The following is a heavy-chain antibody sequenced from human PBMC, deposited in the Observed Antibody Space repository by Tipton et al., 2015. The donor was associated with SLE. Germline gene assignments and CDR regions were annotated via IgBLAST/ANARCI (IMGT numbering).Heavy chain of an antibody. CDR3: ARDMRDNYGRSGYYSRDY. J-gene: IGHJ4*02. Sequence: QLVQSGAEVKKPGASVKVSCKASGYTFASYGISWVRQAPGQGLEWMGWISAYNGDTNYGQKLQGRVILTTDTSAAIAYMELGSLTSDDTAVYFCARDMRDNYGRSGYYSRDYWGQGTLVTVSS. D-gene: IGHD3-22*01. V-gene: IGHV1-18*01. CDR2: ISAYNGDT. CDR1: GYTFASYG.